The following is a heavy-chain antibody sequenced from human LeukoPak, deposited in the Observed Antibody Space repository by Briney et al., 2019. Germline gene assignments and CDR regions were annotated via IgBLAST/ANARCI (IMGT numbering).Heavy chain of an antibody. CDR2: ISSSSSYI. D-gene: IGHD2-2*01. CDR1: GFTFSSYS. V-gene: IGHV3-21*01. Sequence: GGSLRLSCVASGFTFSSYSMNWVRQAPGKGLEWVSSISSSSSYIYYADSVKGRFTISRDNAKSSLYLQMNSLRAEDTAVYYCARGDRDLYCSSTSCYPVLGGQGTLVTVSS. CDR3: ARGDRDLYCSSTSCYPVL. J-gene: IGHJ4*02.